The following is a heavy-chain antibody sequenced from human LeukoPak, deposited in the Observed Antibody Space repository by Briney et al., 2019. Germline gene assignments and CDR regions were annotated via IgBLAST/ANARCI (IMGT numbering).Heavy chain of an antibody. CDR3: ATNRPAYYYDSGGYSPGDY. Sequence: PGGSLRLSCAASGFTFSSYSMNWVRQAPGKGLEWVSYISSSSSTIYYADSVKGRFTVSRDNFKNTLYLQMNSLRTEDTAVYYCATNRPAYYYDSGGYSPGDYWGQGTLVTVSS. CDR1: GFTFSSYS. V-gene: IGHV3-48*01. D-gene: IGHD3-22*01. J-gene: IGHJ4*02. CDR2: ISSSSSTI.